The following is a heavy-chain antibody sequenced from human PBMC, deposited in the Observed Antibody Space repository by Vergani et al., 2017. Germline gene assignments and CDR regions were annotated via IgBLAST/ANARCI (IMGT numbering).Heavy chain of an antibody. J-gene: IGHJ5*02. CDR2: IYTSGST. Sequence: QVQLQESGPGLVKPSQTLSLTCTVSGGSISSGSYYWSWIRQPAGKGLEWIGRIYTSGSTNYNPSLKSRVTMSVDTYKNQFSLKLSSVTAADTAVYYCARGEGSWSNNWFDPWGQGTLVTVSS. D-gene: IGHD3-10*01. CDR3: ARGEGSWSNNWFDP. V-gene: IGHV4-61*02. CDR1: GGSISSGSYY.